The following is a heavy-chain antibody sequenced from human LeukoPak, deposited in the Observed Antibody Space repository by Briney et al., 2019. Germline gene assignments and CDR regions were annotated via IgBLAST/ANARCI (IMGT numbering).Heavy chain of an antibody. CDR2: ISYDGSNK. J-gene: IGHJ6*02. V-gene: IGHV3-30-3*01. CDR1: GFTFSSYA. Sequence: GGSLRLSCAASGFTFSSYAMHWVRQAPGKGLEWVAVISYDGSNKYYADSVKGRFTISRDNSKNTLYLQMNSLRAEDTAVYYCARDSHGMDVWGQGTTVTVSS. CDR3: ARDSHGMDV.